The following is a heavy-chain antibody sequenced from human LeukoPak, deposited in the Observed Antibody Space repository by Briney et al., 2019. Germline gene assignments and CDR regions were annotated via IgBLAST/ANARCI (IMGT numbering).Heavy chain of an antibody. CDR2: IYTSGST. Sequence: SETLSLTCTVSGGSISSGSYYWSWIRQPAGKGLERIGRIYTSGSTNYNPSLKSRVTISVDTSKNQFSLKLSSVTAADTAVYYCARGYYDSSGYYPDDYWGQGTLVTVSS. CDR1: GGSISSGSYY. CDR3: ARGYYDSSGYYPDDY. D-gene: IGHD3-22*01. V-gene: IGHV4-61*02. J-gene: IGHJ4*02.